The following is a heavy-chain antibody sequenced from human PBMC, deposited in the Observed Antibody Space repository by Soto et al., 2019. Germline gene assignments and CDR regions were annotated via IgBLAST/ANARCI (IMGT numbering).Heavy chain of an antibody. J-gene: IGHJ4*02. Sequence: QVQLVQSGAEVKKPGSSVKVSCKASGGTFSSYAISWVRQAPGHGLEWMGGIIPIFGTANYAQKFQGRVTNSADESKRTSYMELSSLRSEDTAVYYCARARTGYVDTAMEGYWGQGTLVTVSS. D-gene: IGHD5-18*01. CDR2: IIPIFGTA. CDR1: GGTFSSYA. V-gene: IGHV1-69*01. CDR3: ARARTGYVDTAMEGY.